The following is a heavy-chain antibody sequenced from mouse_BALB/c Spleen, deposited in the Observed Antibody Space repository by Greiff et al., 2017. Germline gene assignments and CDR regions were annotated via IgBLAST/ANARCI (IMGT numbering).Heavy chain of an antibody. J-gene: IGHJ2*01. D-gene: IGHD2-14*01. CDR1: GFTFSSYY. V-gene: IGHV5-6-2*01. Sequence: DVKLVESGGGLVKLGGSLKLSCAASGFTFSSYYMTWVRQTPEKRLELVAAINSNGGSTYYPDTVKGRFTISRDNAKNTLYLQMSSLKSEDTALYYCARQVRRAYYFDYWGQGTTLTVSS. CDR2: INSNGGST. CDR3: ARQVRRAYYFDY.